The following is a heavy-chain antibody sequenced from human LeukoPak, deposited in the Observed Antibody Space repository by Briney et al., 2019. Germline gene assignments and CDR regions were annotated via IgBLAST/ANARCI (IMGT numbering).Heavy chain of an antibody. CDR1: GFTFDDYG. CDR3: ARAEGEVVVTARGFDP. D-gene: IGHD2-21*02. J-gene: IGHJ5*02. V-gene: IGHV3-20*04. Sequence: GGSLRLSCAASGFTFDDYGMSWVRQAPGKGLEWVSGINWNGGSTGYADSVKGRFTMSRDNAKNSLYLQMNSLRGDDTALYYCARAEGEVVVTARGFDPWGQGTLVTVSS. CDR2: INWNGGST.